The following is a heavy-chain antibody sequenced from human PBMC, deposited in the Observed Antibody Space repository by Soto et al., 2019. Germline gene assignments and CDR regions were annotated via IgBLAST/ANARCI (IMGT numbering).Heavy chain of an antibody. CDR2: IWYDGSNK. V-gene: IGHV3-33*01. Sequence: GGSLRLSCAASGFTFSSYSMHWVRQAPGKGLEWVAVIWYDGSNKYYADSVKGRFTISRYNSKNTLYLQMNSLRAEDTAVYYCARDNMVGYSYGTTFYYWGQGTLVTVSS. CDR1: GFTFSSYS. J-gene: IGHJ4*02. D-gene: IGHD5-18*01. CDR3: ARDNMVGYSYGTTFYY.